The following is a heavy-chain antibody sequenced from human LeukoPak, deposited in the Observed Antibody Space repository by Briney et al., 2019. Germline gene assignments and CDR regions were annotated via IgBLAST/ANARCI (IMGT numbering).Heavy chain of an antibody. CDR1: GFTFSSYA. Sequence: GGSLRLSCAASGFTFSSYAMHWVRQAPGKGLEWVAVISYDGSNKYYADSVKGRFTISRDNSKNALYLQMNSLRAEDTAVYYCARVFGLERPYFDYWGQGTLVTVSS. D-gene: IGHD1-1*01. J-gene: IGHJ4*02. V-gene: IGHV3-30*04. CDR3: ARVFGLERPYFDY. CDR2: ISYDGSNK.